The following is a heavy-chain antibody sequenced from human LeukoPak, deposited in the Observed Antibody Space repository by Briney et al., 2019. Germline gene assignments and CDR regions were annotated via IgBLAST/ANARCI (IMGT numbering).Heavy chain of an antibody. CDR1: GFTFSSYA. CDR3: ARASSYSGGADY. D-gene: IGHD2-21*01. J-gene: IGHJ4*02. V-gene: IGHV3-23*01. CDR2: ISGSGGST. Sequence: PGGSLRLSCAASGFTFSSYAMSWVRQAPGKGLEWVSAISGSGGSTYYADSVKGRFTISRDNSKNTLYLQMNSLRSEDTAVYYCARASSYSGGADYWGQGTLVTVSS.